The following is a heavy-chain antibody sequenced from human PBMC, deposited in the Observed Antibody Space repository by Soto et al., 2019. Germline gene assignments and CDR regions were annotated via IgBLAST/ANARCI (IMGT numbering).Heavy chain of an antibody. CDR1: GASIMSSSYY. Sequence: SETLSLTCTVSGASIMSSSYYWGWIRQPPGKGLEWIGNIYYTGTTYYNPSLKSRVTISVDKSKNRLSLRLSSVTAADTAVYYCARQDIVLMMYDYWGRGTLVTVSS. D-gene: IGHD2-8*01. CDR3: ARQDIVLMMYDY. J-gene: IGHJ4*02. CDR2: IYYTGTT. V-gene: IGHV4-39*01.